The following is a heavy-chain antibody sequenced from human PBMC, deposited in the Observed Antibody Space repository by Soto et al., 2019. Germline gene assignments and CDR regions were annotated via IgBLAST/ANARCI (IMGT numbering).Heavy chain of an antibody. D-gene: IGHD3-10*01. Sequence: EEALKISCKGSGYSFTTYWIAWVRQMPGKGLELVGIIYPGDSDTRYRPSFEGHVTISVDKSISTAFLQWNSLKASDNAIYYCARHRSSAPKDXWGQGTLVTVSX. V-gene: IGHV5-51*01. CDR1: GYSFTTYW. CDR2: IYPGDSDT. CDR3: ARHRSSAPKDX. J-gene: IGHJ4*01.